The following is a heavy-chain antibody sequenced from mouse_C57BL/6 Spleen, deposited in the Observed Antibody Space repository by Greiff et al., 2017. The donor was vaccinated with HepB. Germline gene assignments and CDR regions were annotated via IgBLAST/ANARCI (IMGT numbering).Heavy chain of an antibody. Sequence: EVKLMESGPGLVKPSQSLSLTCSVTGYSITSGYYWNWIRQFPGNKLEWMGYISYDGSNNYNPSLKNRISITRDTSKNQLFLKLNSVTTEDTATYYCARVEGTEDYFDYWGQGTTLTVSS. V-gene: IGHV3-6*01. CDR3: ARVEGTEDYFDY. D-gene: IGHD3-3*01. J-gene: IGHJ2*01. CDR1: GYSITSGYY. CDR2: ISYDGSN.